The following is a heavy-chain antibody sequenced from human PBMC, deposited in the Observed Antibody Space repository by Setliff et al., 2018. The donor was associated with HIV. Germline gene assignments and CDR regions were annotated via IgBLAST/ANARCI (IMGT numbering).Heavy chain of an antibody. J-gene: IGHJ4*02. CDR1: GGSISSHY. CDR3: ARQLYSSGWYLYYFDY. Sequence: PSETLSLTCTVSGGSISSHYWSWIRQPPGKGLEWIGSIYYSGSTNYNPSLKSRVTISVDTSKNQFSLKLSSVTAADTAVYYCARQLYSSGWYLYYFDYWGQGTLVTV. CDR2: IYYSGST. D-gene: IGHD6-19*01. V-gene: IGHV4-59*11.